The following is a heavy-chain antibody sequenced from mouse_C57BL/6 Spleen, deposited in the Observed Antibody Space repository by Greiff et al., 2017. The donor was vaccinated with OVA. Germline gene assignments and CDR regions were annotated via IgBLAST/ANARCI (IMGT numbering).Heavy chain of an antibody. CDR2: IYPGDGDT. J-gene: IGHJ2*01. D-gene: IGHD2-10*02. CDR3: AREYPYYFDD. Sequence: VQLQQPGPELVKPGASVKISCKASGYAFSSSWMNWVKQRPGQGLEWIGRIYPGDGDTNYNGKFKGKATLTADKSSSTAYMQLSSLTSADSAVYFCAREYPYYFDDWGQGTTLTVSS. CDR1: GYAFSSSW. V-gene: IGHV1-82*01.